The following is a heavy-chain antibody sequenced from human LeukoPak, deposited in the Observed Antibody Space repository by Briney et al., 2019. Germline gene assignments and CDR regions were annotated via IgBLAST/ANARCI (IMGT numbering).Heavy chain of an antibody. D-gene: IGHD2-21*02. V-gene: IGHV3-15*01. Sequence: GGSLRLSCAASGFTFSNAWMSWVRQAPGKGLEWVGRIKSKTDGGTTDYAAPVKGRFTISRDDSKNTLYLQMNSLKTEDTAVYYCTTDLVIVVVTVHAFDIWGQGTMVTVSS. J-gene: IGHJ3*02. CDR2: IKSKTDGGTT. CDR3: TTDLVIVVVTVHAFDI. CDR1: GFTFSNAW.